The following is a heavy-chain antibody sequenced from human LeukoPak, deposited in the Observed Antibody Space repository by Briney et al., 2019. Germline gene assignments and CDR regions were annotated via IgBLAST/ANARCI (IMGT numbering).Heavy chain of an antibody. J-gene: IGHJ4*02. CDR2: IKSKPDGGAV. V-gene: IGHV3-15*01. D-gene: IGHD2-21*01. Sequence: GGSLRLSCAASGFTFSKAWMRWVRQAPGKGLEWLGRIKSKPDGGAVEHAAPVKSRFTISRDDSKNTLYLDMNSLTTEDTAVYFCTIDIVVKTFDSWGQGTLVAVSS. CDR1: GFTFSKAW. CDR3: TIDIVVKTFDS.